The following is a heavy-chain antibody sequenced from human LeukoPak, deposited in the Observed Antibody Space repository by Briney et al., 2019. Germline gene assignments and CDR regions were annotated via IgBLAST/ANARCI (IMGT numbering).Heavy chain of an antibody. D-gene: IGHD5-18*01. J-gene: IGHJ4*02. Sequence: GASVKVSCKASGYTFTSYGISWVRQAPGQGLEWMGWISAYNGNTNYAQKLQGRVTMTTDTSTSTAYMELRSLRSDDTAVYYCARGKGNVDTAMVTWPRDCWGQGTLVTVSS. CDR3: ARGKGNVDTAMVTWPRDC. CDR1: GYTFTSYG. CDR2: ISAYNGNT. V-gene: IGHV1-18*01.